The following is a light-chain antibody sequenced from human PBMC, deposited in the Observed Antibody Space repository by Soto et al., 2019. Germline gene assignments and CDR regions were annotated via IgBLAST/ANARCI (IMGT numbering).Light chain of an antibody. Sequence: QSVLTQPASVSGSPGQSITISCTGTSSDIGGYNYVSWFQQHPGKAPKLMIYEGINRPSGVSNRFSGSKSGNTASLTISGLQAEDEADYYCSSYTSTSTWVFGGGTKLTVL. CDR2: EGI. V-gene: IGLV2-14*01. CDR1: SSDIGGYNY. J-gene: IGLJ3*02. CDR3: SSYTSTSTWV.